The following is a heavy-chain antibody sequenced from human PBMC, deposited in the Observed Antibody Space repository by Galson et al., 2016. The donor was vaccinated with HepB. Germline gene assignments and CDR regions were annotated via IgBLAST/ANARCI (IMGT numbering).Heavy chain of an antibody. Sequence: QSGADVKKPGESLKISCKASGYSFTSYWIGWVRQMPGKGLEWMGIIHPGDSDIRYSPSFKGQVTISVDTSNSTAYLQLSSLKASDNAMYYCARHDVNWNYYYYYLDVWGKGTTVTVSS. D-gene: IGHD1-20*01. CDR1: GYSFTSYW. J-gene: IGHJ6*03. V-gene: IGHV5-51*01. CDR2: IHPGDSDI. CDR3: ARHDVNWNYYYYYLDV.